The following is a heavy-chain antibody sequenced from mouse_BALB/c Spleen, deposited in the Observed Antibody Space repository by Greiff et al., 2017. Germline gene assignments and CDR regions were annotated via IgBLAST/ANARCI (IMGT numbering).Heavy chain of an antibody. CDR1: GYTFTSYT. V-gene: IGHV1-4*02. CDR3: ARGGYYAWFAY. CDR2: INPSSGYT. Sequence: VQLQQSAAELARPGASVKMSCKASGYTFTSYTMHWVKQRPGQGLEWIGYINPSSGYTEYNQKFKDKTTLTADKSSSTAYMQLSSLTSEDSAVYYCARGGYYAWFAYWGQGTLVTVSA. J-gene: IGHJ3*01. D-gene: IGHD2-3*01.